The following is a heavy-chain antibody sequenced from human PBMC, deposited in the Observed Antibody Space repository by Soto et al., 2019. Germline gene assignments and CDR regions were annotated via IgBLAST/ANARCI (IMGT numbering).Heavy chain of an antibody. V-gene: IGHV3-33*01. CDR3: ARDKNGMDV. J-gene: IGHJ6*02. CDR1: GFTFSSYG. CDR2: IWYDGSNK. Sequence: GGSLRLSCAASGFTFSSYGMHWVRQAPGKGLEWVAVIWYDGSNKYYADSVKGRFTIARDNSKNTLYLQMNSLRAEDTAVYYCARDKNGMDVWGQGTTVTVSS.